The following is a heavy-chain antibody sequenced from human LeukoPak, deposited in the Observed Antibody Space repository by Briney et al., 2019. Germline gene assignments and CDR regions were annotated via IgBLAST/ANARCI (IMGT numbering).Heavy chain of an antibody. V-gene: IGHV4-34*01. D-gene: IGHD2-2*01. J-gene: IGHJ4*02. Sequence: SETLSLTCAVYGGSFSGYYWSWIRQPPGKGLEWIGEINHSGSTNYNPSLKSRVTISVDTSKNQFSLKLSSVTAADTAVYYCARDGYCSSTSRSDYWGQGTLVTVSS. CDR1: GGSFSGYY. CDR3: ARDGYCSSTSRSDY. CDR2: INHSGST.